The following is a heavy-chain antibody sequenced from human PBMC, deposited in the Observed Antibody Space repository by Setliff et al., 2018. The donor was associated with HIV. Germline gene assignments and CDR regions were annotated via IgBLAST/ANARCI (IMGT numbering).Heavy chain of an antibody. D-gene: IGHD1-26*01. CDR2: INPNGGYT. CDR3: ARVRTYSDFYYPAPIPSYYFDF. J-gene: IGHJ4*02. CDR1: GYIFTDYY. V-gene: IGHV1-2*02. Sequence: ASVKVSCKASGYIFTDYYIHWVRQAPGQGLEWMGWINPNGGYTNYAQKFLGRVTMTRDTSFTTAYLELRSLRSDDTAIYYCARVRTYSDFYYPAPIPSYYFDFWGQGTLVTVSS.